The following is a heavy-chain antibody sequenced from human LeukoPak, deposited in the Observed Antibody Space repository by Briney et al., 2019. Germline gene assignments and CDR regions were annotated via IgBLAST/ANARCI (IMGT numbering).Heavy chain of an antibody. J-gene: IGHJ4*02. D-gene: IGHD3-16*02. Sequence: GGSLRLSCAASGFTFGSPWMHWVRQAPGKGLVWVSRINSDGSATAYADSVKGRFTISRDNAENTLYLQMNSLRAEDTAVYYRARGTAGYHSSYFDYWGQGTLVTVSS. CDR3: ARGTAGYHSSYFDY. CDR2: INSDGSAT. CDR1: GFTFGSPW. V-gene: IGHV3-74*01.